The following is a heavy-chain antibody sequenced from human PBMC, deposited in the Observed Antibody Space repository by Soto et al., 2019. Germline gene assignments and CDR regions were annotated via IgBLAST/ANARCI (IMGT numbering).Heavy chain of an antibody. J-gene: IGHJ5*02. V-gene: IGHV1-8*01. Sequence: GASVKVSCKASGYTFTSYDINWVRQATGQGLEWMGWMNPNSGNTGYAQKFQGRVTMTRNTSISTAYMELSSLRSEDTAVYYCARVKPYYSSSSRWFDPWGQGTLVTVSS. D-gene: IGHD6-6*01. CDR1: GYTFTSYD. CDR2: MNPNSGNT. CDR3: ARVKPYYSSSSRWFDP.